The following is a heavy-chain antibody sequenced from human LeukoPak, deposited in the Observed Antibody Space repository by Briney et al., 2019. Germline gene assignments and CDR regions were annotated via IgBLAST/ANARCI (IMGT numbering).Heavy chain of an antibody. Sequence: SETLSLTCTVSGGPISSSSYYWGWIRQPPGKGLEWIGSIYYSGSTYYNPSLKSRVTISVDTSKNQFSLKLSSVTAADTAVYYCARQRGIRYYDSSGLDYYYYYGMDVWGQGTTVTVSS. D-gene: IGHD3-22*01. CDR3: ARQRGIRYYDSSGLDYYYYYGMDV. CDR1: GGPISSSSYY. V-gene: IGHV4-39*01. CDR2: IYYSGST. J-gene: IGHJ6*02.